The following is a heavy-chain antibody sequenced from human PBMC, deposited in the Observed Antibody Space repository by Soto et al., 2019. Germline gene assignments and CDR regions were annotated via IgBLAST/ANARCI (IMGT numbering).Heavy chain of an antibody. V-gene: IGHV3-21*01. J-gene: IGHJ4*01. Sequence: PGGSLRLSXAASGFTFSSDSMNWVRQAPGKGLEWVSSISSSSSYIYYADSVKGRFTISRDNSKNTLYLQMNSLRAEDTPVYYCAKAPSPLRGGSCYVAYRAHGTPVPVSS. CDR2: ISSSSSYI. D-gene: IGHD2-15*01. CDR1: GFTFSSDS. CDR3: AKAPSPLRGGSCYVAY.